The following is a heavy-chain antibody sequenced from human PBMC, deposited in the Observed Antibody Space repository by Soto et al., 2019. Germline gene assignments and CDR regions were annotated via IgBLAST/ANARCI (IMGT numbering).Heavy chain of an antibody. CDR1: GGSISSSSYY. CDR3: ARRVPYSSSWYFDY. D-gene: IGHD6-13*01. Sequence: SETLSLTCTISGGSISSSSYYWGWIRQPPGKGLEWIGSIYYSGSTYYNPSLKSRVTISVDTSKNQFSLKLSSVTAADTAVYYCARRVPYSSSWYFDYWGQGTLVTVSS. V-gene: IGHV4-39*01. J-gene: IGHJ4*02. CDR2: IYYSGST.